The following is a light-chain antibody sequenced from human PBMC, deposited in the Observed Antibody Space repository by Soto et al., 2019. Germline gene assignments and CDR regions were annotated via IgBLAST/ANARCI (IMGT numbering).Light chain of an antibody. CDR2: KDS. V-gene: IGLV1-44*01. CDR1: SFNIGSNT. J-gene: IGLJ2*01. CDR3: AAWDDSLHGPV. Sequence: QSVLTQPPSASGTPGQRVTISCSGSSFNIGSNTITWYQQVPGTAPKLLIYKDSRRPSGVPDRFSGSKSGTSASLAISGLQSEDEADYYCAAWDDSLHGPVLGGGTKLTVL.